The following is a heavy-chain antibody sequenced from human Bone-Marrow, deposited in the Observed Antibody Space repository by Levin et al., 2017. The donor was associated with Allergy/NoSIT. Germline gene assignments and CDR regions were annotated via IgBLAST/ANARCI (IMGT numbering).Heavy chain of an antibody. Sequence: GGSLRLSCAASGFTVSSNYMSWVRQAPGKGLEWVSVIYSGGSTYYADSVKGRFTISRDNSKNTLYLQMNSLRAEDTAVYYCARDRRGELYYYDSSGYYYYYYGMDVWGQGTTVTVSS. V-gene: IGHV3-66*01. CDR1: GFTVSSNY. CDR3: ARDRRGELYYYDSSGYYYYYYGMDV. D-gene: IGHD3-22*01. J-gene: IGHJ6*02. CDR2: IYSGGST.